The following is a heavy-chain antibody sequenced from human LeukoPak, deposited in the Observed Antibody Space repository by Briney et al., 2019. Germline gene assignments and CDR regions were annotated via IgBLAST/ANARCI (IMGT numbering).Heavy chain of an antibody. V-gene: IGHV1-69*13. CDR2: IIPIFGTA. CDR3: ARVVGCSGGSCYPNYYYYYMDV. D-gene: IGHD2-15*01. J-gene: IGHJ6*03. Sequence: ASVKVSCKASGGTFSSYAISWVRQAPGQGLEWMGGIIPIFGTANYAQKFQGRVTITADESTSTAYMELSSLRSEDTAVYYCARVVGCSGGSCYPNYYYYYMDVWGKGTTVTTSS. CDR1: GGTFSSYA.